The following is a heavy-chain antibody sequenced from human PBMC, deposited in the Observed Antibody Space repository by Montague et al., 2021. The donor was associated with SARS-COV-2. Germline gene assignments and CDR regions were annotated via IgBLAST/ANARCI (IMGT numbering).Heavy chain of an antibody. Sequence: SETLSLTCTVSGGSISSYYWSWIRQPPGKGLEWIGYIYYSGSTNYNPSLKSRVTISVDTSKNQFSLKLSSVTAADTAVYYCARAIGSMYSSGWYYYYYGMDFWGQGTTVTVSS. V-gene: IGHV4-59*01. CDR3: ARAIGSMYSSGWYYYYYGMDF. J-gene: IGHJ6*02. CDR2: IYYSGST. CDR1: GGSISSYY. D-gene: IGHD6-19*01.